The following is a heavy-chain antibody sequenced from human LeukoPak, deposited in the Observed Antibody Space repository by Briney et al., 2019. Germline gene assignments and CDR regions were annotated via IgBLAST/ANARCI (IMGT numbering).Heavy chain of an antibody. CDR1: GFTFSSYG. D-gene: IGHD3-10*01. CDR2: IWYDGSNK. CDR3: ARDSGGITMVRGELRY. Sequence: GRSLRLSCAASGFTFSSYGMHWVRQAPGKGLEWVAVIWYDGSNKYYADSVKGRFTISRDNSKNTLYLQMNSLRAEDTAVYYCARDSGGITMVRGELRYWGQGTLVTVSS. J-gene: IGHJ4*02. V-gene: IGHV3-33*01.